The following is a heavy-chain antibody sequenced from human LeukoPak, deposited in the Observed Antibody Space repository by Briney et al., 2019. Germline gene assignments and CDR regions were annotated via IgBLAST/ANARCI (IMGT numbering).Heavy chain of an antibody. Sequence: GGSLRLSCAASGFTVSSNYMSWVRQAPGKGLEWVSVIYSGGSTYYADSVKGRFTISRDNSKNTLYLQMNSLRAEDTAVYYCAKDSAPAVYGDSYHDRFDYWGQGTLVTVSS. CDR1: GFTVSSNY. D-gene: IGHD4-17*01. J-gene: IGHJ4*02. CDR3: AKDSAPAVYGDSYHDRFDY. CDR2: IYSGGST. V-gene: IGHV3-53*05.